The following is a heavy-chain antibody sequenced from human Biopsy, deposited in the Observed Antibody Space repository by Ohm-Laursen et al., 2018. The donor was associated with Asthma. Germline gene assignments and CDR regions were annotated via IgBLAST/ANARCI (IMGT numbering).Heavy chain of an antibody. Sequence: SVKVSCNASGDSFSNYAISWVRQAPGQGLEWMGGLIPVLGTPDHAQMFEGRVTITADESTSTAYIELSSLSSEDTAVYYCARGYSGSDRIVYYYSGLEVWGQGTTVTVSS. CDR2: LIPVLGTP. CDR3: ARGYSGSDRIVYYYSGLEV. D-gene: IGHD5-12*01. J-gene: IGHJ6*02. V-gene: IGHV1-69*13. CDR1: GDSFSNYA.